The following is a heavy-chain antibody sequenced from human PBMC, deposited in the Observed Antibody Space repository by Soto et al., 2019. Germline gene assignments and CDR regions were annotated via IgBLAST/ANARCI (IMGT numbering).Heavy chain of an antibody. Sequence: ASVKVSCKASGYTFTSYYMHWVRQSPGQGLEWMGIINPSGGSTSYAQKFQGRVTMTRDTSTSTVYMELSSLRSEDTAVYYCATSRYSSGWYYYWGQGTLVTVSS. V-gene: IGHV1-46*03. CDR3: ATSRYSSGWYYY. J-gene: IGHJ4*02. CDR1: GYTFTSYY. D-gene: IGHD6-19*01. CDR2: INPSGGST.